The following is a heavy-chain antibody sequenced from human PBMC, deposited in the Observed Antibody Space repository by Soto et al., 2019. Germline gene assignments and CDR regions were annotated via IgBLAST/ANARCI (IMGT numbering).Heavy chain of an antibody. CDR3: ARGTGTLNS. D-gene: IGHD1-7*01. CDR1: GDSVCRDRAG. Sequence: WHTLSRTWAICGDSVCRDRAGWEWVRQSRSRGLEWLGRTYYRSKCYNDYAVSVKSRITINPDTSKNQFSLQLNSVTPEDTDVYYCARGTGTLNSWGQGSLVTVYS. J-gene: IGHJ4*02. V-gene: IGHV6-1*01. CDR2: TYYRSKCYN.